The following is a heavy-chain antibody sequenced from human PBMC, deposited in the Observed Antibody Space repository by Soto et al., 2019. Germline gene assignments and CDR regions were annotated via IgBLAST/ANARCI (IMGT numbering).Heavy chain of an antibody. CDR3: ARGDREDIAVVVGVRPGEYGVDV. J-gene: IGHJ6*02. V-gene: IGHV3-30-3*01. CDR1: GFTFRSYA. CDR2: ISYDGSNK. Sequence: QVQLVESGGGVVQPGRSLRLSCEASGFTFRSYAMHWVRQAPGKGLECVAVISYDGSNKFYRDYVKGRFTISRDNSKNTLYLQINSLRYEDTAVYYCARGDREDIAVVVGVRPGEYGVDVWGQGTTVTVSS. D-gene: IGHD2-15*01.